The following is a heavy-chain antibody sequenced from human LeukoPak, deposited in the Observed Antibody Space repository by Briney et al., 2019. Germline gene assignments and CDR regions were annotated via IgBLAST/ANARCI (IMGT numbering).Heavy chain of an antibody. D-gene: IGHD3-10*01. CDR1: GFTLSSFG. V-gene: IGHV3-30*03. CDR2: ISYDGSVI. Sequence: GGSLRLSCAASGFTLSSFGMHWVRQAPGKGVEWMTVISYDGSVIYNADSVKGRFTISRDNSKNTLYLQMNSLRAEDTAVYYCAREALGYGSGSYWSMSYWGQGTLVTVSS. J-gene: IGHJ4*02. CDR3: AREALGYGSGSYWSMSY.